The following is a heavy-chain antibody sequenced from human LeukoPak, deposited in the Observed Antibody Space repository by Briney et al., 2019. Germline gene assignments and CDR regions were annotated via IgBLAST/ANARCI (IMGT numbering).Heavy chain of an antibody. D-gene: IGHD6-6*01. J-gene: IGHJ5*02. CDR3: AGGSVSARQRAPPKEWFDP. Sequence: GGSLRLSCAASGFTFSNYAMNWVRQAPGKGLQWVSSISGSGGNTYYADSVKGRFTISRDNAKNSLYLQMNSLRAEDTAVYYCAGGSVSARQRAPPKEWFDPWGQGTLVTVSS. CDR2: ISGSGGNT. V-gene: IGHV3-21*01. CDR1: GFTFSNYA.